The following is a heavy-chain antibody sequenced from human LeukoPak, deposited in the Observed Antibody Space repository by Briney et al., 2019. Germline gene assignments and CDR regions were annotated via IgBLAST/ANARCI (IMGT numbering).Heavy chain of an antibody. Sequence: ASVKVSCKASGYSFTSNVISWVRQAPGQGLEWMGWISAYNGNTNYAQKLQGRVTVTTDTSTSTAYMELRSLRSDDTAVYYCARFGLGKHIEVAGIPFDIWGQGTMVTVSS. CDR2: ISAYNGNT. D-gene: IGHD6-19*01. V-gene: IGHV1-18*01. CDR3: ARFGLGKHIEVAGIPFDI. CDR1: GYSFTSNV. J-gene: IGHJ3*02.